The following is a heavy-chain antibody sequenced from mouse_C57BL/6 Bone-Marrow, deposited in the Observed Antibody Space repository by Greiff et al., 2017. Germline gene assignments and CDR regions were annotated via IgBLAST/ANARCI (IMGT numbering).Heavy chain of an antibody. J-gene: IGHJ4*01. Sequence: VKLQESGPELVKPGASVKISCKASGYTFTDYYINWVKQRPGQGLEWIGWIFPGSGSTYYNEKFKGKATLTVDKSSSTAYMLLSSLTSEDSAIYFCARSDYGSSYVCAMDYWGQGTSVTVSS. D-gene: IGHD1-1*01. CDR3: ARSDYGSSYVCAMDY. CDR2: IFPGSGST. V-gene: IGHV1-75*01. CDR1: GYTFTDYY.